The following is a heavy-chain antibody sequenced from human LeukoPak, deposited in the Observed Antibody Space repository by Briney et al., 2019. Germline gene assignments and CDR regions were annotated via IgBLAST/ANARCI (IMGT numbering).Heavy chain of an antibody. CDR2: ISSGGST. Sequence: GGSLRLSCAASGFTVSSNYMSWVRQAPGKGLEWVSVISSGGSTLYADSVKGRFTISRDNSKNTLYLQMNSLRAEDTAVYYCSSSGSSFYFDYRGQGTLVTVSS. D-gene: IGHD3-22*01. CDR3: SSSGSSFYFDY. CDR1: GFTVSSNY. V-gene: IGHV3-53*01. J-gene: IGHJ4*02.